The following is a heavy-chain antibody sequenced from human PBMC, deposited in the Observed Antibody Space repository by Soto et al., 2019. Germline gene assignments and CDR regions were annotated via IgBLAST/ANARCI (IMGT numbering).Heavy chain of an antibody. CDR2: IYSGGST. D-gene: IGHD3-10*01. CDR1: GFTVSSNY. Sequence: PGGSLRLSXAASGFTVSSNYMSWVRQAPGKGLEWVSVIYSGGSTYYADSVKGRFTISRDNSKNTLYLQMNSLRAEDTAVYYCARVPYGSGSFDYGMDVWGQGTTVTVSS. CDR3: ARVPYGSGSFDYGMDV. J-gene: IGHJ6*02. V-gene: IGHV3-53*01.